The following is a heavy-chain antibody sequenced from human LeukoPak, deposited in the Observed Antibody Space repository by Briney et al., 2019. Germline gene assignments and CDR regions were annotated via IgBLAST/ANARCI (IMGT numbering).Heavy chain of an antibody. Sequence: SETLSLTCTVSGGSISSGSYYWSWIRQPAGKGLEWIGRIYTSGSTNYNPSLKSRVTISVDTSKNQFSLKLSSVTAADTAVYYCARRRGVAGIRGYYYYYYMDVWGKGTTVTISS. CDR1: GGSISSGSYY. CDR2: IYTSGST. CDR3: ARRRGVAGIRGYYYYYYMDV. V-gene: IGHV4-61*02. D-gene: IGHD6-19*01. J-gene: IGHJ6*03.